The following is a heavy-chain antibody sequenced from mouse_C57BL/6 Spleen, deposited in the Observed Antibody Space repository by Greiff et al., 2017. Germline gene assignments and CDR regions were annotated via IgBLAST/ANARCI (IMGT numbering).Heavy chain of an antibody. V-gene: IGHV1-53*01. Sequence: VKLQQPGTELVKPGASVKLSCKASGYTFTSYWMHWVKQRPGQGLEWIGNINPSNGGTNYNEKFKSKATLTVDKSSSTAYMQLSSLTSEDSAVYYCARSYSNYGYAMDYWGQGTSVTVSS. CDR2: INPSNGGT. J-gene: IGHJ4*01. CDR1: GYTFTSYW. CDR3: ARSYSNYGYAMDY. D-gene: IGHD2-5*01.